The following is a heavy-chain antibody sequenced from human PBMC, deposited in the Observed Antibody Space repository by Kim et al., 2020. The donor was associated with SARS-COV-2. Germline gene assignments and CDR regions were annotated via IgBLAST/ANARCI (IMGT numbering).Heavy chain of an antibody. V-gene: IGHV4-34*01. J-gene: IGHJ4*02. Sequence: PSLKVQLTISVDTSKNRFSLKLSSVTAADTAVYYCARGGARVSYLRSDYWGQGTLVTVSS. D-gene: IGHD1-26*01. CDR3: ARGGARVSYLRSDY.